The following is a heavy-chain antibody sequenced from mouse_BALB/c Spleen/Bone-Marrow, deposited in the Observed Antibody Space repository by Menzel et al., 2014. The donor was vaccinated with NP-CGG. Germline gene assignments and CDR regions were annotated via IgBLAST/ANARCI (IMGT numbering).Heavy chain of an antibody. CDR1: GYTFTSSW. V-gene: IGHV1S130*01. J-gene: IGHJ1*01. CDR3: ASSTTATYFDV. D-gene: IGHD1-2*01. CDR2: IHPNSGNT. Sequence: QVQLQQSGSVLVRPGASVKLSCKASGYTFTSSWMHWAKQRPGQGLEWIGEIHPNSGNTNYNEKFKGKATLTVDTSSSTAYVDLSNLTSEDSAVYYCASSTTATYFDVWGGGTTVTVPS.